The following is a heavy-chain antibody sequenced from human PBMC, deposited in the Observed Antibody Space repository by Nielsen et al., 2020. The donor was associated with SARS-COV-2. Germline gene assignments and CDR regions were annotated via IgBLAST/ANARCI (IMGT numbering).Heavy chain of an antibody. CDR3: ARRPTVYYYYYMDV. CDR2: INHSGTT. J-gene: IGHJ6*03. CDR1: GGSFSGYY. V-gene: IGHV4-34*01. D-gene: IGHD4-17*01. Sequence: ESLKISCAVYGGSFSGYYWSWIRQPPGKGLEWIGEINHSGTTNYNPSLKSRVTISVDTSKNQFSLKLSSVTAADTAVYYCARRPTVYYYYYMDVWGKGTTVTVSS.